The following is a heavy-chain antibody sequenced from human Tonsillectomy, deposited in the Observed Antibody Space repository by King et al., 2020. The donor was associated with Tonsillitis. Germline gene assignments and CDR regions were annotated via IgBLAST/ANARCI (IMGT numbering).Heavy chain of an antibody. CDR2: ISAHNGNT. Sequence: VQLVESGAEVKKPGASVKVSCKTSGYTLTNYGITWVRQAPGQELEWMGWISAHNGNTNYAQKLQGRVTMTTDTSTSTAYMELRSLRSDDTAIYYCARIVSGSATVDVWGQGTMVSVSS. D-gene: IGHD1-26*01. CDR3: ARIVSGSATVDV. J-gene: IGHJ3*01. CDR1: GYTLTNYG. V-gene: IGHV1-18*01.